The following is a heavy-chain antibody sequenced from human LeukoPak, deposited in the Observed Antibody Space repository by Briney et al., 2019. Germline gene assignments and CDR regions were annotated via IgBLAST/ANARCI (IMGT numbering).Heavy chain of an antibody. CDR1: RFTFSSYS. CDR3: ATKDRDSSSSGYFDY. D-gene: IGHD6-6*01. V-gene: IGHV3-48*01. J-gene: IGHJ4*02. CDR2: ISSSSSTI. Sequence: GGSLRLSCAASRFTFSSYSMSWVRQAPGKGLEWVSYISSSSSTIYYADSVKGRFTTSRDNARNSLYLQMNSLRAEDTAVYYCATKDRDSSSSGYFDYWGQGTLVTVSS.